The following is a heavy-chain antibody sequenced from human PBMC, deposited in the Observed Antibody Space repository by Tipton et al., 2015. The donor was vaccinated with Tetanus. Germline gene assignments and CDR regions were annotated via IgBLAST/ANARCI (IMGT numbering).Heavy chain of an antibody. Sequence: SLRLSCAASGFSFEDYSMHWVRQAPGKGLEWVAVISNDGNNEYYADSLKGRFTVSRDNSESTLYLQMNSLRPEDTAVYYCARDAGQQLWEYDFDSWGQGTLVTVSS. D-gene: IGHD2-2*01. J-gene: IGHJ4*02. CDR2: ISNDGNNE. CDR1: GFSFEDYS. V-gene: IGHV3-30*03. CDR3: ARDAGQQLWEYDFDS.